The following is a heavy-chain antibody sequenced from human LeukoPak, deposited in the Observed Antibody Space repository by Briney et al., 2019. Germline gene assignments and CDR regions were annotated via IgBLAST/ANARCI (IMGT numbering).Heavy chain of an antibody. J-gene: IGHJ4*02. CDR2: ISWNSGSI. CDR3: AKDTGGPRGAYYFDY. D-gene: IGHD3-10*01. V-gene: IGHV3-9*01. Sequence: GRSLRLSCAASGFTLDDYAMHWVRQAPGKGLAWVSGISWNSGSIGYADSVKCGFTISRDNAKNSVYLQMNSLRAENTALYYCAKDTGGPRGAYYFDYWGQGTLVTVSS. CDR1: GFTLDDYA.